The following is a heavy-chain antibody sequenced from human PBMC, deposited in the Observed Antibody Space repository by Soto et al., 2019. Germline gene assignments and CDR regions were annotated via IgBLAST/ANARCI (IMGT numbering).Heavy chain of an antibody. V-gene: IGHV4-59*08. CDR1: GGSISSDY. Sequence: PSETLSLTCTVSGGSISSDYWSWIRQPPGKGLEWIGYVYYSGNSYLKPSLRSRVTISVDTSKNQFSLKLSSVTAADTAVYYCARRYSSAFDIWGQGTMVTVSS. J-gene: IGHJ3*02. D-gene: IGHD6-13*01. CDR3: ARRYSSAFDI. CDR2: VYYSGNS.